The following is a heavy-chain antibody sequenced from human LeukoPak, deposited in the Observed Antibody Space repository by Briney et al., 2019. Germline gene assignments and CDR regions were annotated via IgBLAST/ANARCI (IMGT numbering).Heavy chain of an antibody. CDR1: GFTFSSYA. Sequence: GGSLRLSCAAPGFTFSSYAMSWVRQAPGKGLEWVSAISGSGGSTYYADSVKGRFTISRDNSKNTLYLQMNSLRAEDTAVYYCAKVPYCGGDCYSADYYFDYWGQGTLVTVSS. CDR2: ISGSGGST. CDR3: AKVPYCGGDCYSADYYFDY. D-gene: IGHD2-21*02. J-gene: IGHJ4*02. V-gene: IGHV3-23*01.